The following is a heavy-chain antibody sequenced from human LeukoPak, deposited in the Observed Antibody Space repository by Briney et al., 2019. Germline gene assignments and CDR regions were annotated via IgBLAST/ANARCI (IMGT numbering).Heavy chain of an antibody. CDR3: ARVAGDGSYYFDD. CDR1: GYTFTSYY. Sequence: GASVKVSCKASGYTFTSYYMHWVRQAPGQGLEWMGIIKPSGGSTSYAQKFQGRVTMTRDMSTSTVYMELSSLRSEDTAVYYCARVAGDGSYYFDDWGQGTLVTVSS. CDR2: IKPSGGST. D-gene: IGHD5-24*01. V-gene: IGHV1-46*01. J-gene: IGHJ4*02.